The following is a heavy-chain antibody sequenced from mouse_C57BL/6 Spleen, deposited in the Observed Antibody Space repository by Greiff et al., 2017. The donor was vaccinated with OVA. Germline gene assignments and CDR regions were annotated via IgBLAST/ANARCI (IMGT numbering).Heavy chain of an antibody. J-gene: IGHJ1*03. Sequence: QVQLQQPGAELVMPGASVKLSCKASGYTFTSYWMHWVKQRPGQGLEWIGEIDPSDSYTNYNQKFKGKSTLTVDKSSSTAYMQLSSLTSEDSAVYYCARYYYGSSDWYCDVWGTGTTVTVSS. CDR3: ARYYYGSSDWYCDV. CDR2: IDPSDSYT. D-gene: IGHD1-1*01. V-gene: IGHV1-69*01. CDR1: GYTFTSYW.